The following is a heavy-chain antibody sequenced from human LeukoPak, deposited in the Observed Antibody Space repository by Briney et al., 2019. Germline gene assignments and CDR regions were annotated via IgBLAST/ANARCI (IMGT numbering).Heavy chain of an antibody. J-gene: IGHJ5*02. V-gene: IGHV3-23*01. CDR2: ISGSGGST. CDR3: AKDPISSGYYLISAWFDP. CDR1: GFTFSSYA. Sequence: GGSLRLSRAASGFTFSSYAMSWVRQAPGKGLEWVSAISGSGGSTYYADSVKGRFTISRDNSKNTLYLQMNSLRAEDTAVYYCAKDPISSGYYLISAWFDPWGQGTLVTVSS. D-gene: IGHD3-22*01.